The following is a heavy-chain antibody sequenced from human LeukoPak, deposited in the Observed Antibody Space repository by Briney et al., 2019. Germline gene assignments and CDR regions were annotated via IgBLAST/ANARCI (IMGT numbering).Heavy chain of an antibody. Sequence: GGSLRLSCAASGFTFNTFNMNWVRQAPGKGLEWVSSISSSSSYIYYADSVKGRFTISRDNAKNSLYLQTNSLRAEDAAVYYCARGDYSGSYFGYWGQGTLVTVSS. CDR3: ARGDYSGSYFGY. V-gene: IGHV3-21*01. J-gene: IGHJ4*02. D-gene: IGHD1-26*01. CDR2: ISSSSSYI. CDR1: GFTFNTFN.